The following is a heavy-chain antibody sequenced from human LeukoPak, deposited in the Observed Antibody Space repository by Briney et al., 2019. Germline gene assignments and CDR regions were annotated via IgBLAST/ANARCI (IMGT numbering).Heavy chain of an antibody. J-gene: IGHJ3*02. Sequence: PGGSLRLSCAASRFTFSTYAMTWVRQAPGKGLEGVPAISTSDLTTYYADSVKGRFTISRDNSKNTLYLQMNSLRAEDAAVYYCARLLYRDAFDIWGQGTMVTVSS. V-gene: IGHV3-23*01. CDR1: RFTFSTYA. D-gene: IGHD2-8*01. CDR2: ISTSDLTT. CDR3: ARLLYRDAFDI.